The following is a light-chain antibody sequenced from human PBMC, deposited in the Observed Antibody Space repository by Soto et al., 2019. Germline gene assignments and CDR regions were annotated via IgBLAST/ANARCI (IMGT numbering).Light chain of an antibody. CDR2: GAS. J-gene: IGKJ1*01. Sequence: EIVMTQSPATLSVSPGERATLSCRASQSVSSNLAWYQQKPGQAPRLLIYGASTRATGIPARFSGSGSGTEFTLTISSLQSEDFAVYYCQQYNNWSTFGQGTKVDX. CDR3: QQYNNWST. CDR1: QSVSSN. V-gene: IGKV3-15*01.